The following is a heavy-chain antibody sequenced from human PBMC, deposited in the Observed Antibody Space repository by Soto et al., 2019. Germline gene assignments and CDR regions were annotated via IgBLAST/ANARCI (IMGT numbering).Heavy chain of an antibody. J-gene: IGHJ5*02. CDR1: GGSISSGGYY. V-gene: IGHV4-31*03. CDR2: IYYSGST. Sequence: QVQLQESGPGLVKPSQTLSLTCTVSGGSISSGGYYWSWIRQHPGKGLAWIGYIYYSGSTYYNPSLKSRVTIAVDTSKNQFSLKLSSVTAADTAVYYCARGPELWVWFDPWGQGTLVTVSS. D-gene: IGHD1-26*01. CDR3: ARGPELWVWFDP.